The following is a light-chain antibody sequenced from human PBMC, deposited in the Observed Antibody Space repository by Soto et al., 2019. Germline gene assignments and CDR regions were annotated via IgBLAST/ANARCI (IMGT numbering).Light chain of an antibody. CDR3: QQRSNWPPSNT. Sequence: EIVLTQSPATLSLSPGERATLSCRASQSVSSCLAWYQQKPGQAPRLLIYDASNRATGVPARFSGSGSGTDFTLTISGLEPEDFAVYYCQQRSNWPPSNTFGQGTRLEIK. V-gene: IGKV3-11*01. CDR2: DAS. CDR1: QSVSSC. J-gene: IGKJ5*01.